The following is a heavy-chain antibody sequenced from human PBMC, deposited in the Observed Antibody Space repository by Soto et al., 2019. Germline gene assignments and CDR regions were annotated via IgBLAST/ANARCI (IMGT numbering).Heavy chain of an antibody. CDR3: ARLVYDTRLNYMYFDF. J-gene: IGHJ4*02. Sequence: KTSETLSLTCAVSGVSISSGNWWTWVRPTPQRGLEYIGEIFHDGTANYYPSFERRVAISVDTSKNQFSLKLATVTAADTAIYFCARLVYDTRLNYMYFDFWGQGALVTVSS. D-gene: IGHD3-10*01. CDR1: GVSISSGNW. CDR2: IFHDGTA. V-gene: IGHV4-4*02.